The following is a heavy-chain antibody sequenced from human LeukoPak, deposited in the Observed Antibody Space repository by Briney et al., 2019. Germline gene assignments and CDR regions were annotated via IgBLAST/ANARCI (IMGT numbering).Heavy chain of an antibody. V-gene: IGHV1-24*01. CDR3: ATGHSSGWYYFDY. Sequence: ASVKGSCKVSGYTLTELSMHWVRQAPGKGLEWVGGFDPEDGETIYAQKFQGRVTMTEDTSTDTAYMELSSLRSEDTAVYYCATGHSSGWYYFDYWGQGTLVTVSS. CDR2: FDPEDGET. CDR1: GYTLTELS. D-gene: IGHD6-19*01. J-gene: IGHJ4*02.